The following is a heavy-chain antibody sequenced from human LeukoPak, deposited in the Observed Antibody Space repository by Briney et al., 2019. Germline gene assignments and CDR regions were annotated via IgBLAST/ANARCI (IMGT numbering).Heavy chain of an antibody. J-gene: IGHJ4*02. V-gene: IGHV4-4*07. D-gene: IGHD1-1*01. CDR2: IHASGSA. CDR1: GASVSTHS. CDR3: ARDNPPGSYDY. Sequence: PSETLSLTCNVSGASVSTHSWTWIRQPAGKRLEWIGRIHASGSANYNPSLKSRVAMSVDTSNNQFSLKVTSVIAADTAVYYCARDNPPGSYDYWGQGTLVTVSS.